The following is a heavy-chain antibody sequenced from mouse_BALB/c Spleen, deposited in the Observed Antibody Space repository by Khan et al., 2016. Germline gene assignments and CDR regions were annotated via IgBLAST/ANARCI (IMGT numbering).Heavy chain of an antibody. CDR2: ISYSGST. CDR1: GDSITSGY. V-gene: IGHV3-8*02. D-gene: IGHD2-12*01. J-gene: IGHJ4*01. Sequence: VQLKESGPSLVKPSQTLSLTCSVTGDSITSGYWNWIRKFPGNKLEYMGYISYSGSTYYNPSLKSRISITRDTSKNQYYLQLNSVTTEDTATYYCARYTIGAHYYAMDYWGQGTSVTVSS. CDR3: ARYTIGAHYYAMDY.